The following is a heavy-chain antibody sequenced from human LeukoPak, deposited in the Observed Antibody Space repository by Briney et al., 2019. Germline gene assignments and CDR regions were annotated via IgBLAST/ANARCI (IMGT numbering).Heavy chain of an antibody. Sequence: GSLRLSCAASGFTFSNAWMNWVRQAPGKGLEWVGRIKSQTGGGTPDHAAPVKTRFTISRDDSKNTLYLQMNSLKTEDTAVYYCSTGVQLGLWGQGTLVTVSS. V-gene: IGHV3-15*01. J-gene: IGHJ4*02. D-gene: IGHD5-18*01. CDR3: STGVQLGL. CDR1: GFTFSNAW. CDR2: IKSQTGGGTP.